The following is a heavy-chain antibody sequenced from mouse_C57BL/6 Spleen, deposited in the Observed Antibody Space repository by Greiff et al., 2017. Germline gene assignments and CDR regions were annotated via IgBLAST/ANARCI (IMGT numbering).Heavy chain of an antibody. J-gene: IGHJ2*01. D-gene: IGHD1-1*01. CDR2: ISSGSSTI. Sequence: EVKLVESGGGLVKPGGSLKLSCAASGFTFSDYGMHWVRQAPEKGLEWVAYISSGSSTIYYADTVKGRFTISRDNAKNTLFLQMTSLRSEDTAMYYCASAYYGSSYVGYYFDYWGQGTTLTVSS. CDR1: GFTFSDYG. CDR3: ASAYYGSSYVGYYFDY. V-gene: IGHV5-17*01.